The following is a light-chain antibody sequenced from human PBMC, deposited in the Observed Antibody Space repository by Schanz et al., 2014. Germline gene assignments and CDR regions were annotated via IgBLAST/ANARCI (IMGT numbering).Light chain of an antibody. CDR3: QSYDRSLSGWV. CDR2: ANR. J-gene: IGLJ3*02. V-gene: IGLV1-40*01. CDR1: TSNIGAGYD. Sequence: QSVLTQPPSVSGAPGQRVTISCTGSTSNIGAGYDVQWYQQIPGTAPKLLIDANRNRPSGVPDRFSGSKSATSASLAISGLQAEDEADYYCQSYDRSLSGWVFGGGTKLTVL.